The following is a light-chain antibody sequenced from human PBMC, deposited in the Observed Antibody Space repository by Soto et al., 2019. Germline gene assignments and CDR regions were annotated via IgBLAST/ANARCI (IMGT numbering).Light chain of an antibody. Sequence: DIQMTQSPSTLSASVGDRVTITCRASQTISSKLAWYQQKPGKAPKLLIYDASTMESGVPSRFSGSGSGTEFTLTISSLQPEDFAAYYCQQRYSCSYTFGQGTKVDIK. CDR1: QTISSK. CDR3: QQRYSCSYT. CDR2: DAS. J-gene: IGKJ1*01. V-gene: IGKV1-5*01.